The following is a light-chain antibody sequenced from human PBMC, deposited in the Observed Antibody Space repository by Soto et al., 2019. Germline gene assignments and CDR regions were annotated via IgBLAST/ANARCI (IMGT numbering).Light chain of an antibody. J-gene: IGLJ2*01. CDR1: FSDVGGYDY. Sequence: QSVLTQPASVSGAPGQSIAISCTGTFSDVGGYDYVSWYQQQPDKAPKLMIYEDTKRPSGVSNRFSGSKSGNTASLTISGLHPEDEADYYCSSHTSVSTRVFGSGTKLTVL. CDR2: EDT. V-gene: IGLV2-14*01. CDR3: SSHTSVSTRV.